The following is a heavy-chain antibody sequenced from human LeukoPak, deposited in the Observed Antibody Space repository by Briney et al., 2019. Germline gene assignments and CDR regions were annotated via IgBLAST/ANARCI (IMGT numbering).Heavy chain of an antibody. CDR1: GFTFSSYN. Sequence: TSGGSLRLSCAASGFTFSSYNMNWVRQAPGKGLEWVSSISSTSRSYIYYADSVKGRFTISRDNAKNSLYLQMNSLRAEDTAVYYCAREHSGYDFPGRDYYYMDVWGKGTTVTVSS. CDR2: ISSTSRSYI. V-gene: IGHV3-21*01. J-gene: IGHJ6*03. CDR3: AREHSGYDFPGRDYYYMDV. D-gene: IGHD5-12*01.